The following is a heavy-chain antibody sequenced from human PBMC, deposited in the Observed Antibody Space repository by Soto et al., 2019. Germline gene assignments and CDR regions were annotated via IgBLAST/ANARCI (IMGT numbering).Heavy chain of an antibody. J-gene: IGHJ6*02. Sequence: EVQLVESGGGLVQPGGSLRLSCAASGFTVSSNYMSWVRQAPGKGLEWVSVIYSGGSTYYADSVKGRFTISRDNSKNTLYLQMNSRRAEDTAVYYCARPRAIAAAGTDYYYGMDVWGQGTTVTVSS. CDR3: ARPRAIAAAGTDYYYGMDV. CDR2: IYSGGST. CDR1: GFTVSSNY. D-gene: IGHD6-13*01. V-gene: IGHV3-66*04.